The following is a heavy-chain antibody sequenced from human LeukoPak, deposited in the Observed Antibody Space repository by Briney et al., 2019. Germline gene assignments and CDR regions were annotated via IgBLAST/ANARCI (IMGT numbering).Heavy chain of an antibody. J-gene: IGHJ3*02. D-gene: IGHD2-15*01. CDR3: ARDVSSSTRAFDI. V-gene: IGHV3-48*03. CDR1: GFTLSTYE. Sequence: GGSLRLSCAASGFTLSTYEMTWVRQAPGKGLEWVSFISSSTSHTFYADSVKGRFTIFRDTAKNSLYLQMNNLRGEDTALYYCARDVSSSTRAFDIWGQGTVVAVS. CDR2: ISSSTSHT.